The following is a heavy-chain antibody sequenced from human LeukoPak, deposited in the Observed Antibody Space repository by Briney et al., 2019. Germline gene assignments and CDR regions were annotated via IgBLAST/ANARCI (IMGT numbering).Heavy chain of an antibody. CDR2: ISAYNGNT. CDR3: ARDIDNWNDLPGYYFDY. D-gene: IGHD1-1*01. J-gene: IGHJ4*02. CDR1: GYTFTSYG. Sequence: ASVKVSCKASGYTFTSYGISWVRQAPGQGLEWMGWISAYNGNTKYLQKFQGRVTITRDTSASTAYMELSSLRSEDTAVYYCARDIDNWNDLPGYYFDYWGQGTLVTVSS. V-gene: IGHV1-18*01.